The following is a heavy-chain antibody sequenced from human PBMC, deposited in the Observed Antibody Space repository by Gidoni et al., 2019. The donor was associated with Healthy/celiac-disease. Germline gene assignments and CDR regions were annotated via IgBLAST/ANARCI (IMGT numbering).Heavy chain of an antibody. CDR1: GFTFSSFA. CDR2: ISGSGGRT. Sequence: EVQLLESGGGLVQPGGSLRLSFAASGFTFSSFAISWVRQAPGKGLEWGSAISGSGGRTYYADSVKGRLTISRDNSKNTLYLQMNSLRAEDTAVYYCAKDQGTTKQTNFDYWGQGTLVTVSS. V-gene: IGHV3-23*01. J-gene: IGHJ4*02. CDR3: AKDQGTTKQTNFDY. D-gene: IGHD4-17*01.